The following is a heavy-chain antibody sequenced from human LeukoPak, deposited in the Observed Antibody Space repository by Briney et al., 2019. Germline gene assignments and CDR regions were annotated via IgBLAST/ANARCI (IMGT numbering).Heavy chain of an antibody. J-gene: IGHJ4*02. Sequence: PSETLSLTCAVYGGSSSGYYWTWIRQPPGKGLEWIGEINQSGSTNQNPSLKSRVTISIDTSKNQFSLKLSSVTAADTAVYHCARGYGSGSYFVYWGQGTLVTVSS. D-gene: IGHD3-10*01. CDR3: ARGYGSGSYFVY. V-gene: IGHV4-34*01. CDR2: INQSGST. CDR1: GGSSSGYY.